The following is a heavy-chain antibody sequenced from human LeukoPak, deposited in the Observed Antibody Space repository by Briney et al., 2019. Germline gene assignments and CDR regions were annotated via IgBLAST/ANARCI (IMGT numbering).Heavy chain of an antibody. CDR1: GYSFTSYW. CDR2: IYPSDSDT. D-gene: IGHD5-18*01. J-gene: IGHJ4*02. Sequence: GESLKISCKGSGYSFTSYWIGWVRQMPGKGLEWMGIIYPSDSDTRYSPSFQGQVTISAAKSISTAYLQWSSLKASDTAMYYCARHLPWRYSYEIDYWGQGTLVTVSS. CDR3: ARHLPWRYSYEIDY. V-gene: IGHV5-51*01.